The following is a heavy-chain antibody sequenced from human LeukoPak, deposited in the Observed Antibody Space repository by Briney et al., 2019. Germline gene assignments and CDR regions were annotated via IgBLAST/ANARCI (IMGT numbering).Heavy chain of an antibody. CDR2: IWNDGSNK. J-gene: IGHJ6*02. D-gene: IGHD6-13*01. CDR3: ATEVKAAAGIDTGSYYYNGMDV. CDR1: GFTFSSYW. Sequence: GGSLRLSCAASGFTFSSYWMSWVRQAPGKGLEWVAVIWNDGSNKYYADSVKGRFTISRDNSKNTLYLQMNSLRTEDTAVYFCATEVKAAAGIDTGSYYYNGMDVWGQGTTVTVSS. V-gene: IGHV3-33*08.